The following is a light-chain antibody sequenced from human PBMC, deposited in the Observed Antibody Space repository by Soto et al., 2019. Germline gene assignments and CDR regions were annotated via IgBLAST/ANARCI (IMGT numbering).Light chain of an antibody. CDR3: QQYCSSQYS. V-gene: IGKV3-20*01. J-gene: IGKJ2*01. Sequence: EIVLTQSPGTLSLSPGERATLSCRASQSVSSSYLACYQQKPGQAPRLRIDGASSRATGIQDRFSGSGSGTDFTLTISRLESEDFAVYYCQQYCSSQYSFGQGTKPEIK. CDR2: GAS. CDR1: QSVSSSY.